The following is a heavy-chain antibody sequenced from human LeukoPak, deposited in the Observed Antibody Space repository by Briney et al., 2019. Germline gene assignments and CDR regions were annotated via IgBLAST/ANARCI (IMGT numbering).Heavy chain of an antibody. CDR2: ISAYNGNT. J-gene: IGHJ4*02. CDR1: GYTFTSYG. V-gene: IGHV1-18*01. D-gene: IGHD3-22*01. CDR3: ARDVLDYDSSGYSDY. Sequence: GASVKVSCKASGYTFTSYGISWVRQAPGQGLEWMGWISAYNGNTNYAQKLQGRVTMTTDTSTSTAYMELRSLRSDDTAVYYCARDVLDYDSSGYSDYWGQGTLVTVSS.